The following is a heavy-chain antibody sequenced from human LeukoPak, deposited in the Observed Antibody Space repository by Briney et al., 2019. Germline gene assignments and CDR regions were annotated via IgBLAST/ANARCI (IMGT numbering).Heavy chain of an antibody. Sequence: ASVKVSCKASGYTFTGYYMHWVRQAPGQGLEWMGRINPNSGGTNYAQKFQGRVTMTRDTSISTAYMELSRLRSDDTAVYYCARTYYGEQNTPSDNWGQGTLVTVSS. V-gene: IGHV1-2*06. J-gene: IGHJ4*02. D-gene: IGHD3-22*01. CDR3: ARTYYGEQNTPSDN. CDR1: GYTFTGYY. CDR2: INPNSGGT.